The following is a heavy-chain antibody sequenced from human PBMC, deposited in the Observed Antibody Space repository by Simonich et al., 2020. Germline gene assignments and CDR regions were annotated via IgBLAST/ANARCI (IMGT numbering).Heavy chain of an antibody. J-gene: IGHJ4*02. V-gene: IGHV4-59*08. CDR3: ARHDRWLQFYFDY. Sequence: QVQLQESGPGLVKPSETLSLTCTVSGGSISSHYWSWIRQPPGKGLEWIGYIYYSGSTNHNPSLKSRVTISVDTSKNQFSLKLSSVTAADTAVYYCARHDRWLQFYFDYWGQGTLVTVSS. D-gene: IGHD5-12*01. CDR2: IYYSGST. CDR1: GGSISSHY.